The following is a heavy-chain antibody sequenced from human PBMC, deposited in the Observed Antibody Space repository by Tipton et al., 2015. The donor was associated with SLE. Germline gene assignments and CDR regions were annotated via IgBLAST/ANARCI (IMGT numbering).Heavy chain of an antibody. J-gene: IGHJ6*03. CDR3: ARASWQLVLGYYYYYMDV. D-gene: IGHD6-13*01. Sequence: TLSLTCTVSGGSISSGSYYWSWIRQPAGKGLEWIGYIYTSGSTNYNPSLKSRVIISVDTSQNQFSLNLTSVTAADTAVYYCARASWQLVLGYYYYYMDVWGKGTTVTVSS. CDR1: GGSISSGSYY. CDR2: IYTSGST. V-gene: IGHV4-61*09.